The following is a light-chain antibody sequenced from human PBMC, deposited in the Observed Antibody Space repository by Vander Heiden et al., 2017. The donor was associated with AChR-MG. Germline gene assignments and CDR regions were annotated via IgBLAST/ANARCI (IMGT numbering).Light chain of an antibody. V-gene: IGLV3-19*01. J-gene: IGLJ2*01. CDR3: NSRDSSGDVV. CDR1: SLRSYY. CDR2: ARN. Sequence: SSELTQDPAVSVALGQTVRITCQGDSLRSYYSSWFQQKPGQAPLLVIYARNNRPSGIPDRFSGSSSGNTASLTITGAQAEDEADYYCNSRDSSGDVVFGGGTKL.